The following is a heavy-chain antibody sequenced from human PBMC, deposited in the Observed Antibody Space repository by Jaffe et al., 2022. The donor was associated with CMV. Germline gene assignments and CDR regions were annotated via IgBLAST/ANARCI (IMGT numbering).Heavy chain of an antibody. CDR1: GGSISSYY. Sequence: QVQLQESGPGLVKPSETLSLTCTVSGGSISSYYWSWIRQPPGKGLEWIGYIYYSGSTNYNPSLKSRVTISVDTSKNQFSLKLSSVTAADTAVYYCARTWDSSGQGLAYWGQGTLVTVSS. J-gene: IGHJ4*02. CDR2: IYYSGST. V-gene: IGHV4-59*01. D-gene: IGHD3-22*01. CDR3: ARTWDSSGQGLAY.